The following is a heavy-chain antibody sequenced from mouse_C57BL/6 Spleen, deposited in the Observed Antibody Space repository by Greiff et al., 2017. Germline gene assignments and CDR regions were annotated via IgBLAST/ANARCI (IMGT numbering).Heavy chain of an antibody. Sequence: VQLVESGAELARPGASVKMSCKASGYTFTSYTMHWVKQRPGQGLEWIGYINPSSGYTKYNQKFKDKATMTADKSSSTAYMQLSSLTSEDSAVYYCARSDYSGNYAMDYWGQGTSVTVSS. CDR3: ARSDYSGNYAMDY. D-gene: IGHD2-13*01. V-gene: IGHV1-4*01. CDR1: GYTFTSYT. J-gene: IGHJ4*01. CDR2: INPSSGYT.